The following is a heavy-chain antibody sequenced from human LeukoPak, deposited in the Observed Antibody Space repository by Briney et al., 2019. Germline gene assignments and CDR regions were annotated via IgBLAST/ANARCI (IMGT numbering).Heavy chain of an antibody. Sequence: GASVKVSCKASGYTFTGYYMHWVRQAPGQGLEWMGWISAYNGNTNYAQKLQGRVTMTTDTSTSTAYMELRSLRSDDTAVYYCARSGYSSSLPPFDYWGQGTLVTVSS. J-gene: IGHJ4*02. V-gene: IGHV1-18*04. D-gene: IGHD6-13*01. CDR3: ARSGYSSSLPPFDY. CDR1: GYTFTGYY. CDR2: ISAYNGNT.